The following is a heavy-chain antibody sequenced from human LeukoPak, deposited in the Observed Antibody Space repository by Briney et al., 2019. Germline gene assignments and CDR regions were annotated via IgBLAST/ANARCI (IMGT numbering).Heavy chain of an antibody. J-gene: IGHJ4*02. CDR2: IRSKAYGGTT. CDR1: GFTFGDYA. D-gene: IGHD3-22*01. Sequence: GGSLRLSCTASGFTFGDYAMSWFRQAPEKGLEWVGFIRSKAYGGTTEYAASVKGRFTISRDDSKSIAYLQMNSLKTEDTAVYYCTRDYYDSSGYQVFDYWGQGTLVTVSS. V-gene: IGHV3-49*03. CDR3: TRDYYDSSGYQVFDY.